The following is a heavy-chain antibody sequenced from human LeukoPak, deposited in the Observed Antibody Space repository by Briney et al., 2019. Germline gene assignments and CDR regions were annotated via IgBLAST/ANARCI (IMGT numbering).Heavy chain of an antibody. J-gene: IGHJ4*02. CDR2: IAYDSSTT. Sequence: GGSLRLSCSASGFIFTNFGIQWVRQTQGKGLEWVAYIAYDSSTTYFGASVKGRFTISRDTSKNTVYLQMNSLRLEDTDVYFCAKDVRGDGHRYFDSWGQGTLVSVSS. CDR1: GFIFTNFG. D-gene: IGHD5-24*01. CDR3: AKDVRGDGHRYFDS. V-gene: IGHV3-30*02.